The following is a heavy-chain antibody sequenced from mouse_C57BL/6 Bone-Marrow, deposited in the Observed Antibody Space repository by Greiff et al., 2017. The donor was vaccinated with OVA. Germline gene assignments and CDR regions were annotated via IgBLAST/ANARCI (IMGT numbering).Heavy chain of an antibody. V-gene: IGHV1-69*01. CDR2: IDPSDSYT. J-gene: IGHJ1*03. Sequence: QVQLQQSGAELVMPGASVKLSCKASGYTFTSYWMHWVKQRPGQGLEWIGEIDPSDSYTTYNQKFKGKSTLTVDKSSSTAYMQLSSLTSEDSAVYYCARWLPWYIDVWGTGTTVTVSS. D-gene: IGHD2-2*01. CDR3: ARWLPWYIDV. CDR1: GYTFTSYW.